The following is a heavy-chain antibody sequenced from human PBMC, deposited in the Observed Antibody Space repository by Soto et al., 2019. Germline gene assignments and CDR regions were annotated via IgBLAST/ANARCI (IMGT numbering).Heavy chain of an antibody. J-gene: IGHJ4*02. CDR2: IYWDDDK. CDR3: AHSTYSGMYLGAFFDY. V-gene: IGHV2-5*02. CDR1: GSSFSTSEVG. D-gene: IGHD1-26*01. Sequence: QITLKESGPTLVIPTQTLTLTCTFSGSSFSTSEVGVGWIRQPPGKALEWLALIYWDDDKRYSQSLKSRLTIAMHTSKNQVVLTMTDMAPVDTATYYCAHSTYSGMYLGAFFDYWGQGTLVTVSS.